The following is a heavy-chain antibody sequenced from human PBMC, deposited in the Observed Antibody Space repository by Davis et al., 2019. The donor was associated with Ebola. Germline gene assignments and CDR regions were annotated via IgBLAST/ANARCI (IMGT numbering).Heavy chain of an antibody. D-gene: IGHD6-6*01. CDR1: GGSFSGYY. Sequence: MPSETLSLTCAVYGGSFSGYYWSWIRQPPGKGLEWIGEINHSGSTNYNPSLKSRVTISVDTSKNQSSLKLSSVTAADTAVYYCAREGTIAGAARLFGGNWFDPWGQGTLVTVSS. CDR3: AREGTIAGAARLFGGNWFDP. CDR2: INHSGST. V-gene: IGHV4-34*01. J-gene: IGHJ5*02.